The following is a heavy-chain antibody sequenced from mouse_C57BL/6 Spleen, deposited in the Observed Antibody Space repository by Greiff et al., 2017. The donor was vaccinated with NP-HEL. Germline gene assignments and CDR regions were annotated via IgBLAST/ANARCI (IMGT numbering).Heavy chain of an antibody. D-gene: IGHD2-3*01. J-gene: IGHJ4*01. CDR3: ARRGGYYDYAMDY. V-gene: IGHV1-63*01. Sequence: VQLQQSGAELVRPGTSVKMSCKASGYTFTNYWIGWAKQRPGHGLEWIGDIYPGGGYTNYNEKFKGKATLTADKSSSTAYMQFSSLTSEDSAIYCCARRGGYYDYAMDYWGQGTSVTVSS. CDR2: IYPGGGYT. CDR1: GYTFTNYW.